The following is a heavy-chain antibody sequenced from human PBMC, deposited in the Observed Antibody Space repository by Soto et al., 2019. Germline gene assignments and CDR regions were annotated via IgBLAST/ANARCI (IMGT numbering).Heavy chain of an antibody. Sequence: QVQLQQWGAGLLKPSETLSLTCAVYGGSFSGYYWSWIRQPPGKGLEWIGEINHSGSTNYNPSLRSRVTISVDTSKNQLSLKLSSVTGGDAAVYYCGVSDGDESYGMDVWGQGTTVTVS. D-gene: IGHD2-21*02. CDR3: GVSDGDESYGMDV. V-gene: IGHV4-34*01. CDR2: INHSGST. CDR1: GGSFSGYY. J-gene: IGHJ6*02.